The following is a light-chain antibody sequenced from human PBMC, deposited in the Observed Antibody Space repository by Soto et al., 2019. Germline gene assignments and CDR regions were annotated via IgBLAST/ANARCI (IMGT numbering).Light chain of an antibody. CDR1: QSVSSSY. CDR3: QQYRT. J-gene: IGKJ1*01. Sequence: EIVLTQSPGTLSLSPGERATLSCRASQSVSSSYLAWYQQKPGQAPRLLIYGASSRATGIPDRFSGSGSGTDFTITISRMEPEDFEVYYCQQYRTFGQGTKVDLK. CDR2: GAS. V-gene: IGKV3-20*01.